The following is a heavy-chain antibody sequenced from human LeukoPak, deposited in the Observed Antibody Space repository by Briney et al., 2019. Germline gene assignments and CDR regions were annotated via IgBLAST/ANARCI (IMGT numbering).Heavy chain of an antibody. CDR2: IIPIFGTA. D-gene: IGHD2-2*02. CDR1: GGTFSSYA. J-gene: IGHJ5*02. Sequence: GSSVKVSCKASGGTFSSYAISWVRQAPGQGLEWMGGIIPIFGTANYAQKFQGRVTITADESTSTAYMELSSLRSEDTVVYYCARGYCSSTSCYRLSWFHPWGQGTLVTVSS. CDR3: ARGYCSSTSCYRLSWFHP. V-gene: IGHV1-69*01.